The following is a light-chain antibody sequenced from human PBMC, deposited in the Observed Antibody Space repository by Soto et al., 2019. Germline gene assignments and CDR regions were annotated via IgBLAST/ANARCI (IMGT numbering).Light chain of an antibody. Sequence: DIQMTQSPSSLSASVGDRVIITCRSSHSISNYLNWYQQKPGKAPKLLIYTASIVQSGVPSRFSGSGSGTDFTLTISYLQPEDSAAYYCQQSYSNPLTFGGGTKVDIK. CDR3: QQSYSNPLT. CDR2: TAS. J-gene: IGKJ4*01. V-gene: IGKV1-39*01. CDR1: HSISNY.